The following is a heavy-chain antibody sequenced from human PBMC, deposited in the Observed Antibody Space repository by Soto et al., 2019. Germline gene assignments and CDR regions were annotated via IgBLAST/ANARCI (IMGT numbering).Heavy chain of an antibody. Sequence: QVQLQQWGAGLLKPSETLSLTCAVYGGSFRGYYWSWIRQPPGKGLEWIGEINHRGSANYNPSVKSRVTISVDTSKNQFSLKLSSVTAADTAMYYCARGSRVKIPAATGRDYYYHGLDVWAQGTAVTVSS. CDR1: GGSFRGYY. J-gene: IGHJ6*02. D-gene: IGHD1-26*01. CDR3: ARGSRVKIPAATGRDYYYHGLDV. V-gene: IGHV4-34*01. CDR2: INHRGSA.